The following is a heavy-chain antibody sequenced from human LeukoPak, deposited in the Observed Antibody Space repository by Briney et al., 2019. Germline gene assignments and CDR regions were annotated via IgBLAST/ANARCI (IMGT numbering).Heavy chain of an antibody. CDR1: GGSISSSNW. D-gene: IGHD3-22*01. CDR2: IYYSGST. J-gene: IGHJ6*03. Sequence: PSETLSLTCAVSGGSISSSNWWSWVRQPPGKGLEWIGNIYYSGSTNYNPSLKSRVTISVDTSKNQFSLKLSSVTAADTAVYYCTRGSIAYYYMDVWGKGTTVTISS. CDR3: TRGSIAYYYMDV. V-gene: IGHV4-4*02.